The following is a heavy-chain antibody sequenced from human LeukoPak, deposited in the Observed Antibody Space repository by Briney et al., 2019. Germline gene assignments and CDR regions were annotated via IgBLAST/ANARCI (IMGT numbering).Heavy chain of an antibody. D-gene: IGHD6-19*01. Sequence: GGSLRFSCAASGFTFSVSDMHWVRQASGKGLEWVGRIGVKTNSHATAYAAALQGRFTISRDDSKNTAYLQMNSLTTEDTAVYYCTTYSSGHYWGQGTLVTVSS. CDR3: TTYSSGHY. CDR1: GFTFSVSD. J-gene: IGHJ4*02. CDR2: IGVKTNSHAT. V-gene: IGHV3-73*01.